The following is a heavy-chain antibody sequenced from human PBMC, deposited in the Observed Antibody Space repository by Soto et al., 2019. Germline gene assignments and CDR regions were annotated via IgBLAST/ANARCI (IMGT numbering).Heavy chain of an antibody. D-gene: IGHD2-15*01. V-gene: IGHV3-20*04. CDR3: ARAVVAATWGIFGY. J-gene: IGHJ4*02. CDR2: INWNGGST. Sequence: GGSLRLSCAASGFTFDDYGMSWVRQAPGKGLEWVSGINWNGGSTGYADSVKGRFTISRDNAKNSLYLQMNSLRAEDTALYYCARAVVAATWGIFGYWGQGTLVTVSS. CDR1: GFTFDDYG.